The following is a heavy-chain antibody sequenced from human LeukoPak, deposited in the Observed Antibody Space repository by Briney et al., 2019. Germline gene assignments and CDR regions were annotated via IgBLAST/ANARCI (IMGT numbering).Heavy chain of an antibody. CDR3: ARQTGSGLFILP. CDR2: IYYSGNT. Sequence: SETLSLTCTVSGGSISSSSYYWGWIRQPPGKGLEWIGSIYYSGNTYYNASLKSQVSISIDTSKNQFSLRLTSVTAADTAVYYCARQTGSGLFILPGGQGALVTVSS. D-gene: IGHD3/OR15-3a*01. CDR1: GGSISSSSYY. J-gene: IGHJ4*02. V-gene: IGHV4-39*01.